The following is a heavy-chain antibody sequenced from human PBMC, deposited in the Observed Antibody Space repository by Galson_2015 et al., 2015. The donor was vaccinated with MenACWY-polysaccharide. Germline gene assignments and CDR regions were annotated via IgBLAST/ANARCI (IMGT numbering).Heavy chain of an antibody. J-gene: IGHJ4*02. CDR2: IHAKGNTI. CDR1: GFTFSSYR. D-gene: IGHD2-8*01. CDR3: ARGRADNGPGPFDY. Sequence: SLRLSCAASGFTFSSYRMDWVRRAPGKGLEWLAYIHAKGNTINYADSVKGRFTISRDNAENAVYLQMNSLGDDDTAVYYCARGRADNGPGPFDYWGQGTLVTASS. V-gene: IGHV3-48*02.